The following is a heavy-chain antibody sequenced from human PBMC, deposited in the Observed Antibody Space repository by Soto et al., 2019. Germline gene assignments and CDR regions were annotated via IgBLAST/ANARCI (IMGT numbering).Heavy chain of an antibody. CDR1: GYTLTELS. V-gene: IGHV1-24*01. CDR2: FDPEDGET. D-gene: IGHD3-22*01. J-gene: IGHJ3*02. Sequence: ASVKVSCKVSGYTLTELSMHWVRQAPGKGLEWMGGFDPEDGETIYAQKFQGRVTMTEDTSTDTAYMELSSLRSEDTAVYYCATKVHHYYDSSGRLDAFDIWGQGTMVTVSS. CDR3: ATKVHHYYDSSGRLDAFDI.